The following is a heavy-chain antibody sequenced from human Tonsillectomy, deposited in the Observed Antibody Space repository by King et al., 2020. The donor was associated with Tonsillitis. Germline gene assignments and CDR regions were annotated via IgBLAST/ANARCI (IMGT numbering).Heavy chain of an antibody. D-gene: IGHD4-11*01. CDR1: GGSISSYY. V-gene: IGHV4-59*01. CDR3: AGHRPDSNCYFDL. Sequence: QLQESGPGLVKPSETLSLTCTVSGGSISSYYWSWIRQPPGKGLEWIGYIYYSGSTNYNPSLKSRVTISVDTSKNQFSLKLSSVTAADTAVYYCAGHRPDSNCYFDLCGRGTLVTVSS. J-gene: IGHJ2*01. CDR2: IYYSGST.